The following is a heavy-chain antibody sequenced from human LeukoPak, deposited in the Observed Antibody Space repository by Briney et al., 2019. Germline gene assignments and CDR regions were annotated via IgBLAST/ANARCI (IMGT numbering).Heavy chain of an antibody. CDR3: ARDRNDYGDYDAFDI. J-gene: IGHJ3*02. D-gene: IGHD4-17*01. CDR1: GYTFTGYY. Sequence: ASVKVSCKASGYTFTGYYMHWVRQAPGQGLEWMGRINPNSGGTNYAQKFQGRVTMTRDTSISTAYMELRRLRSDDTAVYYCARDRNDYGDYDAFDIWGQGTMVTVSS. V-gene: IGHV1-2*06. CDR2: INPNSGGT.